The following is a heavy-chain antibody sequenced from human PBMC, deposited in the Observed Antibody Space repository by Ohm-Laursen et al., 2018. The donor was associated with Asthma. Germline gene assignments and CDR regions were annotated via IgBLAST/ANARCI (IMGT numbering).Heavy chain of an antibody. CDR3: ARDGRLRGSFDY. V-gene: IGHV4-31*02. CDR2: IHYSGSN. Sequence: SQTLSLTWSVSGGSISSGHYYWTWIRQRPGKGLEWIGNIHYSGSNIYNPSLESRLSISVDTSKNQFSLNLSSVTAADTALYYCARDGRLRGSFDYWGQGTLVTVSS. CDR1: GGSISSGHYY. D-gene: IGHD3-10*01. J-gene: IGHJ4*02.